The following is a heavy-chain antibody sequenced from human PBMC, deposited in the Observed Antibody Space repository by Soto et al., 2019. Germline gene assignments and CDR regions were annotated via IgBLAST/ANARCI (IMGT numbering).Heavy chain of an antibody. J-gene: IGHJ5*02. V-gene: IGHV3-48*02. CDR2: ISIGATAI. D-gene: IGHD3-3*02. CDR3: ARDNGLAGSFDP. Sequence: GGSLRLSCAASGFTFRSYSMNWVRQAPGKGLEWIPYISIGATAIFYADSAKGRFTISRDDAKNSLYLEMNSLRDEDTSVYYCARDNGLAGSFDPWGQGAMVTVYS. CDR1: GFTFRSYS.